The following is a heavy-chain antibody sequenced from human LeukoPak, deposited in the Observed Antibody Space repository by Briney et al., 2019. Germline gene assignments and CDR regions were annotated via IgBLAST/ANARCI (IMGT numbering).Heavy chain of an antibody. CDR2: ISDSGDNT. CDR3: ASYHTERPY. D-gene: IGHD1-1*01. J-gene: IGHJ4*02. CDR1: GFTFSSYA. V-gene: IGHV3-23*01. Sequence: GGSLRLSCVASGFTFSSYAMSWVRQAPGKGLEWVSTISDSGDNTYYADSVKGRFTISRDNSKNTLYLQMNSLRAEDTAVYYCASYHTERPYWGQGTLVTVSS.